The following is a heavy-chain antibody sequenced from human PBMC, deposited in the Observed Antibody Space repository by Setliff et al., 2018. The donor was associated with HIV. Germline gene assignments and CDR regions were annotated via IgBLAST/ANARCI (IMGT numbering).Heavy chain of an antibody. V-gene: IGHV1-18*04. CDR2: TYIGAT. CDR3: ATGGGQSFDY. Sequence: GASVKVSCKASGYTFTSYGMNWVRQAPGQGLEWMGWTYIGATNYAQKFRDRLTVTTDTSTSTAYMELRSLSPDDTAVYYCATGGGQSFDYWGQGTLVTAPQ. D-gene: IGHD1-26*01. J-gene: IGHJ4*02. CDR1: GYTFTSYG.